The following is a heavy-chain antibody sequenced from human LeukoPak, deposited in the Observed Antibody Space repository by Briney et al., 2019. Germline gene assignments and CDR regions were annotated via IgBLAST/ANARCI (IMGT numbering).Heavy chain of an antibody. V-gene: IGHV3-21*01. CDR3: AREGLLGYCSSTSCHRTVYFDY. Sequence: PGGSLRLSCAASGFTFSSYSTTWVRQAPGKGLEWVSSISSSSSYIYYADSVKGRFTISRDNAKNSLYLQMNSLRAEDTAVYYCAREGLLGYCSSTSCHRTVYFDYWGQGTLVTVSS. CDR2: ISSSSSYI. D-gene: IGHD2-2*01. CDR1: GFTFSSYS. J-gene: IGHJ4*02.